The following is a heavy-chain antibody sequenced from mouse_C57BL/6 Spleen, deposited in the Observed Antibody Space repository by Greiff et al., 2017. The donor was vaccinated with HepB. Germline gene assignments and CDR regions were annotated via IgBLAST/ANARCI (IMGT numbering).Heavy chain of an antibody. D-gene: IGHD1-1*01. Sequence: VQLQQSGADLARPGASVKMSCKASGYTFTSYTMHWVKQRPGQGLEWIGYINPSSGYTKYNQKFKDKATLTADKSSSTAYMQLSSLTSEDSAVYYCARGTTVGAHWYFDVWGTGTTVTVSS. J-gene: IGHJ1*03. CDR2: INPSSGYT. V-gene: IGHV1-4*01. CDR3: ARGTTVGAHWYFDV. CDR1: GYTFTSYT.